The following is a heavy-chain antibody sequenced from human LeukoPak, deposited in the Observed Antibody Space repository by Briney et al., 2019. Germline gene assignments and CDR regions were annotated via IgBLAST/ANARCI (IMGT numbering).Heavy chain of an antibody. Sequence: SETLSLTCTVSGASISSYYWSWIRQPPGKGLEWIGYIYYSGSTNYNPSLKSRVTILVDTSKNQFSLKLSSVTAADTAVYYCARVDSSGWTYFDYWGQGTLVTVSS. J-gene: IGHJ4*02. CDR1: GASISSYY. D-gene: IGHD6-19*01. CDR2: IYYSGST. CDR3: ARVDSSGWTYFDY. V-gene: IGHV4-59*01.